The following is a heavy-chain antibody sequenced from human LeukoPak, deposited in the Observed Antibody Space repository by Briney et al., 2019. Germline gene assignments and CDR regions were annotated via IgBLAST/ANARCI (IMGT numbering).Heavy chain of an antibody. J-gene: IGHJ6*03. CDR1: GGTFSSYA. CDR3: ARGNDGSGSPSYYFYYMDV. CDR2: IIPIFGTA. V-gene: IGHV1-69*01. D-gene: IGHD3-10*01. Sequence: SVTVSCKASGGTFSSYAISWVRQAPGQGLEWMGGIIPIFGTANYAQKFQGRVTITADESTSTAYMELSSLRSEDTAVYYCARGNDGSGSPSYYFYYMDVWGKGTTVTISS.